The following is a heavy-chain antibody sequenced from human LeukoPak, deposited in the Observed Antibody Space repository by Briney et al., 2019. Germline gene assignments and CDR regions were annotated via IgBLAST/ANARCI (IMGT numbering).Heavy chain of an antibody. CDR2: ISRNGGST. CDR1: GFTFRSYS. V-gene: IGHV3-64*04. Sequence: GGSLRLSCTSSGFTFRSYSMHWVRQAPGKGLEYVSAISRNGGSTYYADSVKGRFTISRDNSKNTLYLQMNSLRAEDTAVYYCAKMTGGYFDYWGQGTLVTVSS. CDR3: AKMTGGYFDY. J-gene: IGHJ4*02.